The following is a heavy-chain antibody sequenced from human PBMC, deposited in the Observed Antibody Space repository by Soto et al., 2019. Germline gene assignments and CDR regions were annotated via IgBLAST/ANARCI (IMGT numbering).Heavy chain of an antibody. CDR1: GYTFTSYY. Sequence: ASVKVSCKASGYTFTSYYMHWVRQAPGQGLEWMGIINPSGGSTSYAQKFQGRVTMTRDTSTSTVYMELSSLRSEDTAVYYCAKANSGYDDEFDFCGQGTPVTVSS. CDR3: AKANSGYDDEFDF. D-gene: IGHD5-12*01. J-gene: IGHJ4*02. CDR2: INPSGGST. V-gene: IGHV1-46*01.